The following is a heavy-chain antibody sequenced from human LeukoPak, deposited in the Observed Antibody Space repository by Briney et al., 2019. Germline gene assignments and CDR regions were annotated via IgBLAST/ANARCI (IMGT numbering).Heavy chain of an antibody. CDR3: ARGRDHYYDTSGSSDY. CDR1: GFTLTNYA. Sequence: GGSLRLSCAASGFTLTNYAMTWVCQAPGKGLEWVSGISASGSSTDYADSAKGRFTISRDNSKNTLYLQINSLRAEDTAVYYCARGRDHYYDTSGSSDYWGQGTLVTVSS. D-gene: IGHD3-22*01. CDR2: ISASGSST. J-gene: IGHJ4*02. V-gene: IGHV3-23*01.